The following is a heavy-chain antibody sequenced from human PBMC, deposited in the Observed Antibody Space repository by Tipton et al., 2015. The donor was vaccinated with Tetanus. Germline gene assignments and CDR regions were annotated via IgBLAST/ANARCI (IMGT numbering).Heavy chain of an antibody. D-gene: IGHD3-3*01. CDR2: VSNSGRT. V-gene: IGHV4-61*08. J-gene: IGHJ4*02. CDR3: ARANYDFPKKGPFDS. Sequence: TLSLTCSVSRGSVRSGDYSWNWIRQPPGKGLEWLAYVSNSGRTNSNYFLKDRITISQDTSKNQFSLRLTSVTAADTAVYYCARANYDFPKKGPFDSWGQGSLVIVSS. CDR1: RGSVRSGDYS.